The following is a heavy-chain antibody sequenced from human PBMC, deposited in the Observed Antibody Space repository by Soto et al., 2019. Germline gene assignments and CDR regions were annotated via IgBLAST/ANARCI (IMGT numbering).Heavy chain of an antibody. CDR2: INAGNGNT. D-gene: IGHD6-13*01. J-gene: IGHJ4*02. Sequence: QVQLVQSGAEEKKPGASVKVSCKASGYTFTSYAMHWVRQAPGQRLEWMGWINAGNGNTKYSQKFQGRVTITRDTSASTAYMELSSLISEDTAVYYCARGIAPYYFDCWGQGTLVTVSS. CDR3: ARGIAPYYFDC. V-gene: IGHV1-3*05. CDR1: GYTFTSYA.